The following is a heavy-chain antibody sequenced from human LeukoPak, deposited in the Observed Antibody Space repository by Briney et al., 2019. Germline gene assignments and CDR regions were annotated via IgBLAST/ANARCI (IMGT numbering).Heavy chain of an antibody. J-gene: IGHJ4*02. CDR2: LYYRKNT. CDR1: GDSISTSSYY. Sequence: PSEALSLTCTVSGDSISTSSYYWGWLRQPPGKGLAWIGTLYYRKNTFYNPSLKSRVTISVDTSKNQFSLKLSSVTAADTAVYYCARLREGSPDCWGQGTLVTVSS. V-gene: IGHV4-39*07. CDR3: ARLREGSPDC.